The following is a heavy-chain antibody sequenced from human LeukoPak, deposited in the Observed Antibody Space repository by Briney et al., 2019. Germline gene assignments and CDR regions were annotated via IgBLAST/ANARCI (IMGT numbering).Heavy chain of an antibody. CDR2: MNPNSGTT. Sequence: ASVKVSCKASGYTFTSYGINWVRQAPGQGLEWMGWMNPNSGTTGYAQKFQGRVTMTRDTSTSTAYMELSSLRSEDTAVYYCARGCCPTPTCYSDNWFDPWGQGTLVTVSS. CDR1: GYTFTSYG. D-gene: IGHD2-21*02. CDR3: ARGCCPTPTCYSDNWFDP. V-gene: IGHV1-8*02. J-gene: IGHJ5*02.